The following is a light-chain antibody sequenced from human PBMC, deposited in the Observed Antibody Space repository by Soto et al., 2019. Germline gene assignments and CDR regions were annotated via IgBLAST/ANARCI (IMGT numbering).Light chain of an antibody. Sequence: DIQMTQSPTSLSASVGDRVTITCRASQGIRNFVAWYQQKPGKAPTLLIYAASTLQPGVPSRFSGSGSGTDFTLTINSLQPEDVATYSCQKYSSVPVFGPGTKVEIK. V-gene: IGKV1-27*01. CDR3: QKYSSVPV. J-gene: IGKJ3*01. CDR1: QGIRNF. CDR2: AAS.